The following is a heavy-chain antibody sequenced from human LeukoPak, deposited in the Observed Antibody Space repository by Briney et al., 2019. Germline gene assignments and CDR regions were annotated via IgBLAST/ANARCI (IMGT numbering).Heavy chain of an antibody. Sequence: GGSLRLSCAASGFSFSDYAMHWVRQAPGKGLEWVAVISYDGSNKYYADSVKGRFTISRDNSKNTLYLQMNSLRAEDTAVYYCAKDNDYGDYGSSYYGMDVWGQGTTVTVSS. J-gene: IGHJ6*02. D-gene: IGHD4-17*01. CDR2: ISYDGSNK. V-gene: IGHV3-30*04. CDR3: AKDNDYGDYGSSYYGMDV. CDR1: GFSFSDYA.